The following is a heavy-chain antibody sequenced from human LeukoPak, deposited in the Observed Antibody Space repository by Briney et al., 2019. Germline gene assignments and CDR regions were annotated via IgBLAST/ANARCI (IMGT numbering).Heavy chain of an antibody. D-gene: IGHD3-3*01. CDR3: ARDSRITIFGVIDY. V-gene: IGHV3-9*01. CDR1: GFTFDDYA. CDR2: ISWNSGSI. Sequence: GGSLRLSCAASGFTFDDYAMHWVRQAPGKGLEWVSGISWNSGSIGYADSVKGRFTISRDSAKNSLYLQMNSLSTEDTALYYCARDSRITIFGVIDYWGQGTLVTVSS. J-gene: IGHJ4*02.